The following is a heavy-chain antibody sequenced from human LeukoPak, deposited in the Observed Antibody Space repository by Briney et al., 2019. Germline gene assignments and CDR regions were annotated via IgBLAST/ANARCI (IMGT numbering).Heavy chain of an antibody. V-gene: IGHV4-39*01. Sequence: SETLSLTCTVSGGSISSSSYYLGWIRQPPGKGLEWIGSIYYSGSAYYNPSLKSRVTISVDTSKNQFSLKLSSVTAADTAVYYCARRLAGTEDYWGQGTLVTVSS. J-gene: IGHJ4*02. D-gene: IGHD6-13*01. CDR2: IYYSGSA. CDR3: ARRLAGTEDY. CDR1: GGSISSSSYY.